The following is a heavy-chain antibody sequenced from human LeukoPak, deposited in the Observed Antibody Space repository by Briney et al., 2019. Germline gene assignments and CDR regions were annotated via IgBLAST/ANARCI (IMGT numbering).Heavy chain of an antibody. CDR1: GFTFSSYA. CDR3: PKGCASTSCYTSEY. D-gene: IGHD2-2*02. V-gene: IGHV3-23*01. Sequence: PGGSLRLSCAASGFTFSSYAMSWVRQAPGRGLERVSTISGSGDSTYYADSVKGRFTISRDNSKNTLYLQMNSLRPEDTAVYYCPKGCASTSCYTSEYWGQGTLVTVSS. J-gene: IGHJ4*02. CDR2: ISGSGDST.